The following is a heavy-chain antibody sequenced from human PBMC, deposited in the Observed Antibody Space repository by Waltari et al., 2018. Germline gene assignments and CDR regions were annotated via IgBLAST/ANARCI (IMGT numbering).Heavy chain of an antibody. CDR1: VGSISSYY. V-gene: IGHV4-59*01. CDR3: AGHPRDGYIYYFDY. Sequence: QVQLQESGPGLVKPSETLSLTCTVSVGSISSYYWGWIRQPPGKGLEWIGYIYYSGSTNYNPSLKSRVTISVDTSKNQFSLKLSSVTAADTAVYYCAGHPRDGYIYYFDYWGQGTLVTVSS. J-gene: IGHJ4*02. D-gene: IGHD5-12*01. CDR2: IYYSGST.